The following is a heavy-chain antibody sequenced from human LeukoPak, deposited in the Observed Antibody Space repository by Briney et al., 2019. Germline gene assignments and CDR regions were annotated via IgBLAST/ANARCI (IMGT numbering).Heavy chain of an antibody. CDR3: ARAYSSSWYNY. Sequence: PSETLSLTCAVYGGSFSGYYWSWIRQPPGKGLEWIGEINHSGSTNYNPSLKSRVTISVDTSKNQFSLKLSSVTAADTAVYYCARAYSSSWYNYWGQGTPVTVSS. CDR1: GGSFSGYY. V-gene: IGHV4-34*01. J-gene: IGHJ4*02. CDR2: INHSGST. D-gene: IGHD6-13*01.